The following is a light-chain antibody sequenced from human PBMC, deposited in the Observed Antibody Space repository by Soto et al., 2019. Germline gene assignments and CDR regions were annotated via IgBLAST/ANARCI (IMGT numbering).Light chain of an antibody. CDR3: AAWDDSLNGVV. CDR2: SNN. Sequence: QSELTQPPSASGTPGQRVTISCSGSSSNIGDNTVNWYQQFPGTAPKLLIHSNNERPSGVPERFSGSKSGTSASLAITGLQSEDEADYYCAAWDDSLNGVVFGGGTKLTVL. V-gene: IGLV1-44*01. J-gene: IGLJ2*01. CDR1: SSNIGDNT.